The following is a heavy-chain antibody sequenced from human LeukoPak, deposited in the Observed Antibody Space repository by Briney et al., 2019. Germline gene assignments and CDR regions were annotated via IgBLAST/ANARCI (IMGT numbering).Heavy chain of an antibody. CDR1: GFTFSSYW. CDR3: AREDGEWKYYYYYMDV. J-gene: IGHJ6*03. D-gene: IGHD3-3*01. CDR2: IKQDGSEK. V-gene: IGHV3-7*01. Sequence: SGGSLRLSCAASGFTFSSYWMSWVRQAPGKGLEWVANIKQDGSEKYYVDSVKGRFTISRDNTKNSLYLQMNSLRAEDTAVYYCAREDGEWKYYYYYMDVWGKGTTVTVSS.